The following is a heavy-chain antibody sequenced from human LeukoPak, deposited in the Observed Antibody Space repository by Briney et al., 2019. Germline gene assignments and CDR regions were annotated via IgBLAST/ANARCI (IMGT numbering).Heavy chain of an antibody. V-gene: IGHV3-33*01. CDR2: IWYDGSKK. CDR3: ARDGQQLVNYGLDV. CDR1: GFTFSNYG. Sequence: PGGSLRLSCTASGFTFSNYGLFWVRQAAGKGLEWMAVIWYDGSKKYYADSVKGRFTISRDNSKNTLYLQMNSLTAEDTAMYYCARDGQQLVNYGLDVWGQGTTVTVSS. J-gene: IGHJ6*02. D-gene: IGHD6-13*01.